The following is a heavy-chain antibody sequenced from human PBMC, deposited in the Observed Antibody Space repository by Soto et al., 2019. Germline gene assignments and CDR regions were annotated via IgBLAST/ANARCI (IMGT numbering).Heavy chain of an antibody. Sequence: TLSLTCTVSGGSISSGGYYWSWIRQHPGKGLEWIGYIYYSGSTYYNPSLKSRVTISVDTSKNQFSLKLSSVTAADTAVYYCARGERWLKYMDVWGQGTTVTVSS. CDR2: IYYSGST. D-gene: IGHD5-12*01. V-gene: IGHV4-31*03. CDR1: GGSISSGGYY. J-gene: IGHJ6*02. CDR3: ARGERWLKYMDV.